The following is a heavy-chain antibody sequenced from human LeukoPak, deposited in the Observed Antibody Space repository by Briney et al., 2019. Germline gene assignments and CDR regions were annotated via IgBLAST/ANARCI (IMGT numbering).Heavy chain of an antibody. CDR2: IFYSGST. V-gene: IGHV4-39*01. CDR3: ARWGYYYGSGSYYNSIFDY. D-gene: IGHD3-10*01. Sequence: SETLSLTCTVSGGSISSSSYCGGWIRQPPGKGLEWIGSIFYSGSTYYNPSLRSRVTISVDTSKNQFSLKLSSVTAADTAVYYCARWGYYYGSGSYYNSIFDYWGQGTLVTVSS. CDR1: GGSISSSSYC. J-gene: IGHJ4*02.